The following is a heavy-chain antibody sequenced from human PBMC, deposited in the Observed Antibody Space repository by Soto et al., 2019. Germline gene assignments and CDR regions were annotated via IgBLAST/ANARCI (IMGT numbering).Heavy chain of an antibody. CDR3: ARDAYSGRLLPGIYYYGMDV. D-gene: IGHD1-26*01. CDR2: INPSGGST. J-gene: IGHJ6*02. V-gene: IGHV1-46*01. Sequence: QVQLVQSGAEVKKPGASVKVSCKASGYTFTSYYMHWVRQAPGQGLEWMGIINPSGGSTSYAQKFQGRVTMTRDTSTSTVYMELSSLRSEDTAVYYCARDAYSGRLLPGIYYYGMDVWGQGTTVTVSS. CDR1: GYTFTSYY.